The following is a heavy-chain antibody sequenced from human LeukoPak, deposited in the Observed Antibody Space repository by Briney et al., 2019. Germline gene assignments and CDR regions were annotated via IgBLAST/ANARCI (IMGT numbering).Heavy chain of an antibody. D-gene: IGHD3-10*01. V-gene: IGHV3-30*03. CDR2: ISYDGSNK. J-gene: IGHJ4*02. CDR1: GFTFSSYG. CDR3: ARDRWGWFGELLPFDY. Sequence: GGSLRLSCAASGFTFSSYGMHWVRQAPGKGLEWVAVISYDGSNKYYADSVKGRFTISRDNSKNTLYLQMNSLRAEDTAVYYCARDRWGWFGELLPFDYWGQGTLVTVSS.